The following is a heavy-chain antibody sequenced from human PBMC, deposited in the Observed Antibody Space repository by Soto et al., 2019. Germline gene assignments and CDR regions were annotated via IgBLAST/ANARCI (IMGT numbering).Heavy chain of an antibody. CDR3: ATRRIVGANYWIDP. J-gene: IGHJ5*02. D-gene: IGHD1-26*01. CDR1: GCTLTELS. CDR2: FDPEDDET. Sequence: AGVQVAGKGSGCTLTELSKHWVRQARGKGLEWMGGFDPEDDETIYAQTFQGRVTMTEDTSTDTAYMELSSLRSEDTAAYYCATRRIVGANYWIDPWGQGTLVTVSS. V-gene: IGHV1-24*01.